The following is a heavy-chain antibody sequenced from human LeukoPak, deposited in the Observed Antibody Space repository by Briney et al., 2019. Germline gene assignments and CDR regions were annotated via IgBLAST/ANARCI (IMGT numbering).Heavy chain of an antibody. CDR1: GFTFDDYA. CDR2: ISWNSGSI. Sequence: GRSLRLSCAASGFTFDDYAMHWVRQAPGKGLEWVSGISWNSGSIGYADSVKGRFTISRDNAKNSLYLQMNSLRAEDTAVYYCARDLITYYYGSGSSWGQGTLVTVSS. D-gene: IGHD3-10*01. V-gene: IGHV3-9*01. J-gene: IGHJ4*02. CDR3: ARDLITYYYGSGSS.